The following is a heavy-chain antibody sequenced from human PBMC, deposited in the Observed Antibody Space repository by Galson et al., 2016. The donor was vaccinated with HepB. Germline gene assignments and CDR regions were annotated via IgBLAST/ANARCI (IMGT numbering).Heavy chain of an antibody. V-gene: IGHV3-23*01. CDR1: GFTLSLYW. Sequence: SLRLSCAASGFTLSLYWMSWVRQAPGKGLEWVSVISHRGDDTYYADTVKGRFTIYRNNSKNTVSLQMNSLRAEDTALYFCAKVRGTFCSSTSFYHFDFWGQGTLVAVSS. J-gene: IGHJ4*02. CDR2: ISHRGDDT. CDR3: AKVRGTFCSSTSFYHFDF. D-gene: IGHD2-2*01.